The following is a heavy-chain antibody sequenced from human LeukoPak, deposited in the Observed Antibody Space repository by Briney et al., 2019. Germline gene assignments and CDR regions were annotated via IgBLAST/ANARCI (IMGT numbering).Heavy chain of an antibody. V-gene: IGHV3-9*03. D-gene: IGHD1-26*01. J-gene: IGHJ4*02. CDR2: ISWNSGSI. CDR1: GFTFDDYA. Sequence: GGSLRLSCAASGFTFDDYAMHWVRQAPGKGLEWVSGISWNSGSIGYADSVKGRFTISRDNAKNSLYLQMNSLRAEDMALYYCAKGDSGSYSSPFDYWGQGTLVTVSS. CDR3: AKGDSGSYSSPFDY.